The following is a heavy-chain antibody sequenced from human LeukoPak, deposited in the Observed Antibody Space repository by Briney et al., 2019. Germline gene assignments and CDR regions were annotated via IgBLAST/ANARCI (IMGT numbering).Heavy chain of an antibody. Sequence: PGGSLRLSCAASGFIFTTYWMSWVRQAPGKGLEWVSYISSGSTTIYYADSVKGRFTISRDNAKSSLFLQMNSLRAEDTAVYYCARGYSSYDWGQGTLVTVSS. D-gene: IGHD4-11*01. J-gene: IGHJ4*02. V-gene: IGHV3-48*04. CDR2: ISSGSTTI. CDR1: GFIFTTYW. CDR3: ARGYSSYD.